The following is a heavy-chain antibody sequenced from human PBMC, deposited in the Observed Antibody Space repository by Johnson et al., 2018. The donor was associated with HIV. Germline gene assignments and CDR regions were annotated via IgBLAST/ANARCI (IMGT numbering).Heavy chain of an antibody. CDR2: IKQDGSEK. Sequence: VQLVESGGGLVQPGGSLRLSCAASGFTFSSYWMSWVRQAPGKGLEWVANIKQDGSEKYYVDSVKGRFTISRDNAKNSLYLQMNSLRAEDTAVYYCAKDQASSLNAFDIWGQGTMVTVSS. V-gene: IGHV3-7*01. CDR3: AKDQASSLNAFDI. CDR1: GFTFSSYW. J-gene: IGHJ3*02. D-gene: IGHD2-2*01.